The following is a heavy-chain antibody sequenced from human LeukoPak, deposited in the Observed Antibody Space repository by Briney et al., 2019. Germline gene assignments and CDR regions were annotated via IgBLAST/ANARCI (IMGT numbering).Heavy chain of an antibody. CDR3: ARHGHCTNGVCYSNYYYHMDV. D-gene: IGHD2-8*01. CDR1: GYSFSSSW. V-gene: IGHV5-51*01. J-gene: IGHJ6*03. Sequence: GESLKISCKGSGYSFSSSWIGGVRQMPGKGLEWMGVIYLDDSHTRYTPSFDAQITISVDKSISTAYLQWSSLKASDTGVYYCARHGHCTNGVCYSNYYYHMDVWGKGTTVTVSS. CDR2: IYLDDSHT.